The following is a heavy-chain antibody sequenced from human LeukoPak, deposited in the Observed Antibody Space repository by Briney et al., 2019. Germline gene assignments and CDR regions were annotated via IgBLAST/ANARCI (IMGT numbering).Heavy chain of an antibody. V-gene: IGHV3-30*18. CDR1: GFTVGNNY. D-gene: IGHD7-27*01. J-gene: IGHJ5*02. CDR2: ISYDGSNK. CDR3: AKHGHPGWFDP. Sequence: GGSLRLSCAASGFTVGNNYMTWVRQGPGKGLEWVAVISYDGSNKYYADSVKGRFTISRDNSKNTLYLQMNSLRAEDTAVYYCAKHGHPGWFDPWGQGTLVTVSS.